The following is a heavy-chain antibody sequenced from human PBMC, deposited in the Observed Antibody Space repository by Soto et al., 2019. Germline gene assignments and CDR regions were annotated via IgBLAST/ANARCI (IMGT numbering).Heavy chain of an antibody. CDR2: IYSGGSA. CDR1: GFSVSRNY. Sequence: EVQLVETGGGLIQPGGSLRLSCVASGFSVSRNYMSWVRQAPAKGLEWVSVIYSGGSAYYADSVKGRFTISRDTSKNTLYLQMNSLRAEDTAVYYCARAEVVGGQFDPWGQGTLVTVSS. D-gene: IGHD2-15*01. V-gene: IGHV3-53*02. J-gene: IGHJ5*02. CDR3: ARAEVVGGQFDP.